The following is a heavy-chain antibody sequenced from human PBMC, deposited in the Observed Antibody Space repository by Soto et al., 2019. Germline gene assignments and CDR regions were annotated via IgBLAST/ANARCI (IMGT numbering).Heavy chain of an antibody. CDR1: GDSISRGYY. Sequence: ASETLSLTCGVSGDSISRGYYWGWIRQPPGKGLEWIGTIFHSGGTYYNPSLKSRVTLSVDTSKNQFSLKLRSVTAADTAVFYCARGEAISGYYFDYWGHGTLVTVSS. CDR3: ARGEAISGYYFDY. D-gene: IGHD3-9*01. J-gene: IGHJ4*01. CDR2: IFHSGGT. V-gene: IGHV4-38-2*01.